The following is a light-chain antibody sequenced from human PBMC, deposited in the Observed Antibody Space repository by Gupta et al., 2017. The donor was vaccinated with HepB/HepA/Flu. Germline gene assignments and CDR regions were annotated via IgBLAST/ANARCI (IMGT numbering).Light chain of an antibody. J-gene: IGLJ2*01. CDR2: DVS. CDR3: SSYTSSSTCEVV. CDR1: SSDVGGYNY. Sequence: QSALTQPASVSGSPGQSITISCTGTSSDVGGYNYVSWYQQHPGKAPKLMIYDVSNRPSGVSNRFSGSKSGNTASLTISGLQAEDEADYYCSSYTSSSTCEVVFGGGTKLTVL. V-gene: IGLV2-14*03.